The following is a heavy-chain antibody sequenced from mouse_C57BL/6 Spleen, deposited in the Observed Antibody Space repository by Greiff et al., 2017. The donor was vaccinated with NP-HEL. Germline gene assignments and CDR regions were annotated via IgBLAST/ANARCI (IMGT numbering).Heavy chain of an antibody. Sequence: QVQLQQPGAELVKPGASVKLSCKASGYTFTSYWMHWVKQRPGQGLEWIGMIHPNSGSTNYNEKFKSKATLTVDKSSSTAYMQLSSLTSEDSAVYYCARRRRDYGSRYDYFDYWGQGTTLTVSS. D-gene: IGHD1-1*01. J-gene: IGHJ2*01. V-gene: IGHV1-64*01. CDR1: GYTFTSYW. CDR2: IHPNSGST. CDR3: ARRRRDYGSRYDYFDY.